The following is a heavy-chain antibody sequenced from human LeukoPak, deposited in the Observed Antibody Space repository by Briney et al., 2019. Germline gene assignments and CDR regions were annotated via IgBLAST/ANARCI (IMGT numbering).Heavy chain of an antibody. V-gene: IGHV1-3*01. CDR3: AREGGSNGAFDI. CDR2: INAGNGNT. J-gene: IGHJ3*02. Sequence: ASVKVSCKASGYIFSDYYMHWVRQAPGQRLEWMGWINAGNGNTKYSQKFQGRVTITRDTSASTAYMELSSLRSEDTAVYYCAREGGSNGAFDIWGQGTMVTVSS. CDR1: GYIFSDYY. D-gene: IGHD1-26*01.